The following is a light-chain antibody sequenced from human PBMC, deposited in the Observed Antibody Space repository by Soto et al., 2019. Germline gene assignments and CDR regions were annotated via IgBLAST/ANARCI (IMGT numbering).Light chain of an antibody. CDR2: GAS. V-gene: IGKV3D-15*01. J-gene: IGKJ5*01. CDR1: QSVSSK. Sequence: ETVMSQSPATLSASPGESATLSCRASQSVSSKLAWYQQKPGQAPRLLIYGASTTATGIPARFSGSGSGTEFTLSISSLQSEDSAVYYCQQYNNWPPITFGQGTRLEI. CDR3: QQYNNWPPIT.